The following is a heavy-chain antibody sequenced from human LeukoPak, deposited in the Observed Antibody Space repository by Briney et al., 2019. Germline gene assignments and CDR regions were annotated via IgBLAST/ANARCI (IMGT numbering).Heavy chain of an antibody. V-gene: IGHV3-9*03. CDR2: ISWNSGSI. J-gene: IGHJ4*02. CDR3: AKDLTGYSSGWFDY. Sequence: PGGSLRLSCAASGFTFDDYAMHWVRQAPRKGLEWVSGISWNSGSIGYADSVKGRFTISRDNAKNSLYLQMNSLRAEDMALYYCAKDLTGYSSGWFDYWGQGTLVTVSS. CDR1: GFTFDDYA. D-gene: IGHD6-19*01.